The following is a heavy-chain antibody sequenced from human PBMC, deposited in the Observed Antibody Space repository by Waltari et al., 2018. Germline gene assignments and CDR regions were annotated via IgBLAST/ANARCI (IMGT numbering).Heavy chain of an antibody. CDR2: IKSKTDGGTT. CDR1: GFTFSNSW. J-gene: IGHJ4*02. V-gene: IGHV3-15*01. D-gene: IGHD3-22*01. Sequence: EVQLVESGGGLVQPGGSLRLSCAASGFTFSNSWMSWVRQAQGKGLEWVGRIKSKTDGGTTDYAAPVKGRFTISRDDSKNTLYLQMNSLKTEDTAVYYCTTDPSYYYDSSGYPYWGQGTLVTVSS. CDR3: TTDPSYYYDSSGYPY.